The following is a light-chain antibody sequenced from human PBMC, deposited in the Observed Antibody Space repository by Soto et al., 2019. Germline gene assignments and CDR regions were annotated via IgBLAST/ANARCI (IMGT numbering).Light chain of an antibody. CDR3: HQSYITPYT. CDR2: AAS. CDR1: QSISVH. J-gene: IGKJ2*01. Sequence: DIQMTQSPSSLSASVRDTVTITCRASQSISVHLNWYQQKPGEVPKLLIYAASNLHSGGPSRFSGNGSETDFALTISSLQPEDFATYYCHQSYITPYTFGQGTRLEIK. V-gene: IGKV1-39*01.